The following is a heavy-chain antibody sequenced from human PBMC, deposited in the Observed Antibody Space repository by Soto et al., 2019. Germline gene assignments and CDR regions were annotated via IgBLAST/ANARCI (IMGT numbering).Heavy chain of an antibody. CDR2: INAGNGNT. D-gene: IGHD1-1*01. CDR3: ARAVTVGPGTTRFDP. V-gene: IGHV1-3*01. Sequence: ASVKVSCKASGYTFTSYAMHWVRQAPGQRLEWMGWINAGNGNTKYSQKFQGRVTITRDTSASTAYMELSSLRSEDTAVYYCARAVTVGPGTTRFDPWGQGTLVTVSS. J-gene: IGHJ5*02. CDR1: GYTFTSYA.